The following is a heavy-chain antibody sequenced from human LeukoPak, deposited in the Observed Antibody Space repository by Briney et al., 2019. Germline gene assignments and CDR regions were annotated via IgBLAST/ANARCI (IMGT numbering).Heavy chain of an antibody. CDR2: INHSGST. Sequence: SETLSLTCAVYGGSFSGYYWSWIRQPPGKGLEWIGEINHSGSTNYNPSLKSRVTISVDTSKNQFSLKLSSVTAADTAVYYCARMGGTMVRGVRDRVYYFDYWGQGTLVTVSS. D-gene: IGHD3-10*01. J-gene: IGHJ4*02. V-gene: IGHV4-34*01. CDR3: ARMGGTMVRGVRDRVYYFDY. CDR1: GGSFSGYY.